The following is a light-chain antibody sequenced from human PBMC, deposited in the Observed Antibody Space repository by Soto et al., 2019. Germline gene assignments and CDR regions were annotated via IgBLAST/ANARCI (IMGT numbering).Light chain of an antibody. CDR1: SSDVGGYNY. J-gene: IGLJ1*01. CDR2: DVS. V-gene: IGLV2-14*01. Sequence: QSVLTQPASVSGSPGQSITISCTGTSSDVGGYNYVSWYQQHPGKAPKLMIYDVSNRPSGVSNRFSGSKSGNTASLTISGLQAEDEAVYYCSSYTISSLLLYVSGTGTKVTV. CDR3: SSYTISSLLLYV.